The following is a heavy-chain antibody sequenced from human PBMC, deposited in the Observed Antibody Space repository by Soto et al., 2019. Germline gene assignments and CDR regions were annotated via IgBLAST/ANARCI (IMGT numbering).Heavy chain of an antibody. CDR2: IYQSGST. Sequence: PSETLSLTCTVSGGSISSSSYYWGWIRQTPGKGVGGIVSIYQSGSTYYNPSLKSRVTISVDTSKNQFSRKLSSGTAADTAVYYCARGRGTGYNGLNYYYYGMDVWGQGTTVTVSS. V-gene: IGHV4-39*07. J-gene: IGHJ6*02. D-gene: IGHD5-12*01. CDR1: GGSISSSSYY. CDR3: ARGRGTGYNGLNYYYYGMDV.